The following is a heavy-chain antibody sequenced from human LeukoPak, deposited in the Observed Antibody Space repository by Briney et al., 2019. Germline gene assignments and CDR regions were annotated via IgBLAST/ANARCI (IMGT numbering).Heavy chain of an antibody. Sequence: GGSLRLSCAASGFTFSNAWMSWVRQAPGKGLEWVGRIKSKTDGGTTDYAAPVKGRFTISRDDSKNTLYLQMNSLKTEDTAVYYCTTSYYDFWSGYYEGDYWGQGTLVTVSS. CDR2: IKSKTDGGTT. V-gene: IGHV3-15*01. CDR3: TTSYYDFWSGYYEGDY. D-gene: IGHD3-3*01. J-gene: IGHJ4*02. CDR1: GFTFSNAW.